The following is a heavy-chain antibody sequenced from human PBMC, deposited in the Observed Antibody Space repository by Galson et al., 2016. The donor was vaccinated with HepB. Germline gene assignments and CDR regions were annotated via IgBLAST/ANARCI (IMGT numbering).Heavy chain of an antibody. Sequence: SLRLSCAASGFTFSIYSMNWVRQAPGKGLEWVSSISSSTYIYYADSVNGRFTISRDNAKKSLFLQMNSLRAEDTAVYYCARDGRELVSHDYYSYMDVWGQGTTVTVSS. J-gene: IGHJ6*02. D-gene: IGHD1-7*01. CDR3: ARDGRELVSHDYYSYMDV. CDR2: ISSSTYI. V-gene: IGHV3-21*01. CDR1: GFTFSIYS.